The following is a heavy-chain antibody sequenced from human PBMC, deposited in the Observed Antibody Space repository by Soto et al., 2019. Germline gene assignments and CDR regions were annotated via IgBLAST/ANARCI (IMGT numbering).Heavy chain of an antibody. V-gene: IGHV4-59*01. Sequence: PSETLSLTCTVSGGSISSYYWGWIRQPPGKGLEWIGYIYYSGRTNYNPSLKSRVTISVDTSKNQFSLKLSSVTAADTAVYYCARVLFGRGNWFDPWGQGTLVTVSS. CDR3: ARVLFGRGNWFDP. D-gene: IGHD3-3*01. CDR1: GGSISSYY. CDR2: IYYSGRT. J-gene: IGHJ5*02.